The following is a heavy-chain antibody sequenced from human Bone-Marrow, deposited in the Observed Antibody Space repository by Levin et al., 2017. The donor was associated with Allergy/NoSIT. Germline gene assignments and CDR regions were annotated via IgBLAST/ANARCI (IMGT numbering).Heavy chain of an antibody. CDR3: ARVGDVSEFYYAVDV. D-gene: IGHD2/OR15-2a*01. J-gene: IGHJ6*02. CDR1: GGSVTTTNW. V-gene: IGHV4/OR15-8*03. CDR2: IYHLGST. Sequence: PSETLSLTCVVSGGSVTTTNWWSWVRHTPEKGLEWLGQIYHLGSTNYNPSLRRRVTISLDKAKNQFSLKLTSVTATDTATYYCARVGDVSEFYYAVDVWGPGAPVTVSS.